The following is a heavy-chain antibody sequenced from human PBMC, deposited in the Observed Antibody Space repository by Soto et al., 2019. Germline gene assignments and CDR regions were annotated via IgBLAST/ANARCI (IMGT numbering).Heavy chain of an antibody. CDR1: GFTCSSYS. J-gene: IGHJ4*02. D-gene: IGHD6-19*01. V-gene: IGHV3-48*01. CDR2: ISSSSSTI. CDR3: ARDPKDRIEVAGIIDY. Sequence: PGGSLRLSCAASGFTCSSYSMNWVRQAPGKGLEWVSYISSSSSTIYYADSVKGRFTISRDNSKNTLYLQMNSLRAEDTAVYYCARDPKDRIEVAGIIDYWGQGTLVTVSS.